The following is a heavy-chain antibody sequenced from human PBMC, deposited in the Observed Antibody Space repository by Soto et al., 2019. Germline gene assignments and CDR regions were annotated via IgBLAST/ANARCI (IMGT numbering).Heavy chain of an antibody. J-gene: IGHJ2*01. Sequence: QLQLQESGSGLVKPSQTLSLTCAVSGGSISSGGYSWSWIRQPPGKGLEWIGYIYHSGSTYYNPSLKSRXXIXVXXSKNQFSLKLSSVTAADTAVYYCARSAGDYWYFDLWGRGTLVTVSS. V-gene: IGHV4-30-2*01. D-gene: IGHD7-27*01. CDR2: IYHSGST. CDR3: ARSAGDYWYFDL. CDR1: GGSISSGGYS.